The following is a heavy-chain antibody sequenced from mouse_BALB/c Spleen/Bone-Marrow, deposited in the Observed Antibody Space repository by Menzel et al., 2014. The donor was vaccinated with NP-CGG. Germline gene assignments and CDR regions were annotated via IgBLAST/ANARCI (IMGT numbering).Heavy chain of an antibody. D-gene: IGHD1-1*01. J-gene: IGHJ3*01. V-gene: IGHV5-6-3*01. CDR2: INANGDTT. CDR3: ARGYYYSSWFAY. Sequence: DVKLVESGGGLVQPGGSLKLSCAASGFTFSSYGMSWVRQTPDKRLELIATINANGDTTYHPDSVKGRFTISRDNVKNALYLQMSSLKSEDTAMYYCARGYYYSSWFAYWGQGALVTVSA. CDR1: GFTFSSYG.